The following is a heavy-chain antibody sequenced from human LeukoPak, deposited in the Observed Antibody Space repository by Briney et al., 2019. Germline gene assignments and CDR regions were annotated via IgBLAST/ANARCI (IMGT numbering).Heavy chain of an antibody. CDR3: ARGHCGGDCYSSYNWFDP. CDR2: IIPIFGTA. CDR1: GGTFSSYA. D-gene: IGHD2-21*02. Sequence: SVKVTCKASGGTFSSYAISWVRQAPGQGLEWMGGIIPIFGTANYAQKFQGRVTITADESTSTAYMELSSLRSEDTAVYYCARGHCGGDCYSSYNWFDPWGQGTLVTVSS. V-gene: IGHV1-69*13. J-gene: IGHJ5*02.